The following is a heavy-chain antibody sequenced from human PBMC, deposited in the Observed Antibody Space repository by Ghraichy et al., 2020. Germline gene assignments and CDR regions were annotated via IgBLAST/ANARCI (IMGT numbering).Heavy chain of an antibody. D-gene: IGHD6-19*01. V-gene: IGHV4-59*01. CDR2: IYYSGIT. Sequence: SETLPLTCTVSGGSISSYYWSWIRQPPGKGLEWIGNIYYSGITNYSPSLKSRVTMSVDTSKNQFSLKLSSVTAADTAVYYCAKWAGISSASGIFYYYGMDVWGQGTTVTVSS. CDR1: GGSISSYY. CDR3: AKWAGISSASGIFYYYGMDV. J-gene: IGHJ6*02.